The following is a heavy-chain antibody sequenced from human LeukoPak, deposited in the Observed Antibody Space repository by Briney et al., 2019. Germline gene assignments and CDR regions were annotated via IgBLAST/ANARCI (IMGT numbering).Heavy chain of an antibody. Sequence: ASVKVSCKASGYTFTSYYMHWVRQAPGRGLEWMGIINPSGGSTSYAQKFQGRVTMTRDTSTSTVYMELSSLRSEDTAVYYCARGLPNDYGGNSGLNWFDPWGQGTLVTVSS. CDR1: GYTFTSYY. CDR3: ARGLPNDYGGNSGLNWFDP. J-gene: IGHJ5*02. V-gene: IGHV1-46*01. CDR2: INPSGGST. D-gene: IGHD4-17*01.